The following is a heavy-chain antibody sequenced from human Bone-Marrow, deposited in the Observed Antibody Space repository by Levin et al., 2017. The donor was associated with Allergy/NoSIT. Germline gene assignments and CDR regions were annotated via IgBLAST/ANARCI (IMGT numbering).Heavy chain of an antibody. V-gene: IGHV3-7*01. CDR1: GFTFSGYW. J-gene: IGHJ5*02. CDR2: IKQDGSER. CDR3: ARGRAVAGP. Sequence: GGSLRLSCEASGFTFSGYWMSWVRQAPGMRLEWVANIKQDGSERYYVDSVKGRFTISRDNAKNSLYLQMNSLRAGDTGVYYCARGRAVAGPWGQGTLVTVSS. D-gene: IGHD6-19*01.